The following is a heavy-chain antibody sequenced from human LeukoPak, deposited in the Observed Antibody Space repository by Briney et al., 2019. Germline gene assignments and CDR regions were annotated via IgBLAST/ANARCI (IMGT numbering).Heavy chain of an antibody. D-gene: IGHD1-26*01. J-gene: IGHJ4*02. Sequence: GGSLRLSCAASGITFSRFWMSWVRQAPGKGLQWVANINQDASEKHYVDSVKGRFTISRDNAENSLYLQMNSLRAEDTAVYYCASGSHLDYWGQGALVTVAS. CDR1: GITFSRFW. CDR2: INQDASEK. V-gene: IGHV3-7*03. CDR3: ASGSHLDY.